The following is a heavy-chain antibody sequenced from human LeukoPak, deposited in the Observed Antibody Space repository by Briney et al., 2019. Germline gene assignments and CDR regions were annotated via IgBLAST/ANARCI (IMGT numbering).Heavy chain of an antibody. CDR2: ISWNSGSI. CDR1: GFTFDDYA. D-gene: IGHD5-12*01. CDR3: VKDTSRAGYSGYDLGGAFDY. J-gene: IGHJ4*02. Sequence: GGSLTLSCAASGFTFDDYAMHWVRQAPGKGLKWVSGISWNSGSIGYADSVTGRFTISRDNATNSLYLQMNSLRAEDTALYYCVKDTSRAGYSGYDLGGAFDYWGQGTLVTASS. V-gene: IGHV3-9*01.